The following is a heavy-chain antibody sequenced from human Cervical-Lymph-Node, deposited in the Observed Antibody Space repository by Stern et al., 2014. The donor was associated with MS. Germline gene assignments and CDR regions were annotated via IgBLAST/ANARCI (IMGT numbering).Heavy chain of an antibody. D-gene: IGHD3-22*01. V-gene: IGHV1-46*01. CDR2: INPSGGST. J-gene: IGHJ3*02. Sequence: LQLVESGAEVKKPGASVKVSCKASGQGLEWMGIINPSGGSTSYAQKFQGRVTMARDKSTSTVYMELSSLRSEDTAVYYCARDGYDSSGSIDAFDIWGQGTMVTVSS. CDR1: G. CDR3: ARDGYDSSGSIDAFDI.